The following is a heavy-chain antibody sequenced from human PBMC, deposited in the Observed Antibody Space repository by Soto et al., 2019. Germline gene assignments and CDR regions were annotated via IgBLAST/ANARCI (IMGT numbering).Heavy chain of an antibody. V-gene: IGHV4-61*01. J-gene: IGHJ3*01. D-gene: IGHD6-13*01. CDR2: IYYDGGT. Sequence: SLTCTVSGDSVISATYYWSWIRQPPGKGLEWIGYIYYDGGTTYNSSLKSRVTISTDTSKKQLSLKLTSATPADTAVYYCARVLPGIAAAYDAFDVWGQGTMVTVSS. CDR3: ARVLPGIAAAYDAFDV. CDR1: GDSVISATYY.